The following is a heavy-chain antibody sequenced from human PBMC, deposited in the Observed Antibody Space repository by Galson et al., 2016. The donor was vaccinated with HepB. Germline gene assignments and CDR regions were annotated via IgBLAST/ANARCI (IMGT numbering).Heavy chain of an antibody. D-gene: IGHD2/OR15-2a*01. CDR3: ARRHEYCPPVGCSVDY. Sequence: SLRLSCAASGFTFSGYGMHWVHQAPGKGLEWVAADSMDGRRKFYADSVKGRFTISRDNSNNMLFLQMSSLTEDDTAVYYCARRHEYCPPVGCSVDYWGQGTLVSVSS. V-gene: IGHV3-30*03. CDR2: DSMDGRRK. CDR1: GFTFSGYG. J-gene: IGHJ4*02.